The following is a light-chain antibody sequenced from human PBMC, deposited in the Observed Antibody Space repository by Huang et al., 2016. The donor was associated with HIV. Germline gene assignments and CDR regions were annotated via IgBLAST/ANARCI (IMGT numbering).Light chain of an antibody. CDR3: MQGTHWPPGT. CDR2: KVA. CDR1: HSLGHSDGNTY. J-gene: IGKJ1*01. Sequence: DVVMTQSPLSLPVTLGQPASISCRSSHSLGHSDGNTYLNWFQQRPGQSPRRLIYKVAKRDSGVPDRVSGRGSGTDFTLKISRVEAEDVGVYYCMQGTHWPPGTFGQGTKVEIK. V-gene: IGKV2-30*02.